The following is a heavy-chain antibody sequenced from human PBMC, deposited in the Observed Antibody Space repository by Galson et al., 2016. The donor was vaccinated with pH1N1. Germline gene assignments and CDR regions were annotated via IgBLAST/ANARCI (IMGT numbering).Heavy chain of an antibody. D-gene: IGHD1-1*01. CDR3: VTRRPTTTPGVIDY. V-gene: IGHV3-23*01. CDR2: ITASGDAT. Sequence: SLRLSCAASGFTFRNHVMSWVRQAPGKGPEWVSVITASGDATFYGHPVKGRFTISRDNSRSTVSPQMNSLRADDTAVYYCVTRRPTTTPGVIDYWGHGTLVTVS. CDR1: GFTFRNHV. J-gene: IGHJ4*01.